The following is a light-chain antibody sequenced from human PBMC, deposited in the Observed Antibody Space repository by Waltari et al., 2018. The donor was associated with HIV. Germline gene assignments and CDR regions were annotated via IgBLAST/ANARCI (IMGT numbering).Light chain of an antibody. CDR2: DVT. V-gene: IGLV2-14*03. Sequence: QSALTQPASVSGSPGQSITISCTGASNDIFNYNYVSWYQQHPAKAPKLIIYDVTSRPSGYSNRFSTTKSVNTASLTISELQADDEADYYCSSYTNNNTLIFGGGTKLTVL. CDR3: SSYTNNNTLI. J-gene: IGLJ2*01. CDR1: SNDIFNYNY.